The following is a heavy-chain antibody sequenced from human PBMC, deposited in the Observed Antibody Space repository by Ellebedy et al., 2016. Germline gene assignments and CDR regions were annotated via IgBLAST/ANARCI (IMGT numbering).Heavy chain of an antibody. Sequence: GESLKISXAASGFTFSSYAMSWVRQAPGKGLEWVSAISGSGGSTYYADSVKGRFTISRDNAKNSLYPQMNSLRAEDTAVYYCARGKGVQLWLRSRQQLPHFDYWGQGTLVTVSS. D-gene: IGHD5-18*01. CDR2: ISGSGGST. V-gene: IGHV3-23*01. CDR1: GFTFSSYA. CDR3: ARGKGVQLWLRSRQQLPHFDY. J-gene: IGHJ4*02.